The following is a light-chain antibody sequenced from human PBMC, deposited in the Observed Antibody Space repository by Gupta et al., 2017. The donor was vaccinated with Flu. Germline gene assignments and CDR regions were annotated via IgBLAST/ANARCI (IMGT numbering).Light chain of an antibody. Sequence: EIELTQSPATLSLSPGERATLSCRASQSVSTYLAWYQKKPGQAPRLLIYDASNRATGIPARFSGSGSGTDSTLTISSLEPEDFAVYYCQKRSNWPPYTFGQGTRLEIK. V-gene: IGKV3-11*01. CDR2: DAS. J-gene: IGKJ2*01. CDR3: QKRSNWPPYT. CDR1: QSVSTY.